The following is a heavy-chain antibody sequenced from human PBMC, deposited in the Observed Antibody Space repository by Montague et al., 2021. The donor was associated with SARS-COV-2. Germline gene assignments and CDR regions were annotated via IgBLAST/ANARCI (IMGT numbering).Heavy chain of an antibody. D-gene: IGHD6-19*01. J-gene: IGHJ4*02. CDR3: ALAVAGRGGYDY. Sequence: NEYAVSLKSRITINPDTSKNQFSLQVNSMTPEDTAVYYCALAVAGRGGYDYWGQGTLVTVSS. CDR2: N. V-gene: IGHV6-1*01.